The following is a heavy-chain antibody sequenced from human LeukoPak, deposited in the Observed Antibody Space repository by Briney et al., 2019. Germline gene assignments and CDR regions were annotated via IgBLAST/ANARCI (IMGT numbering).Heavy chain of an antibody. D-gene: IGHD3-3*01. CDR1: GFTFSSYA. J-gene: IGHJ4*02. CDR3: ASSRRLRFLEWLLYPTLDY. Sequence: GGSLRLSCAASGFTFSSYAMSWVRHAPGKGLEWVSSISGSGGSTYYADSVKGRFTISRDNSKNTLYLQMNSLRAEDTAVYYCASSRRLRFLEWLLYPTLDYWGQGTLVTVSS. V-gene: IGHV3-23*01. CDR2: ISGSGGST.